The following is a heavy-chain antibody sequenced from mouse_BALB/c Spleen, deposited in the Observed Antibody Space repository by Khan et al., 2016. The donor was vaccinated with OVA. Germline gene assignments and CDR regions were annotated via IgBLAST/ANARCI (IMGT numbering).Heavy chain of an antibody. CDR2: INTYTGEP. CDR1: GCTFTNYR. J-gene: IGHJ1*01. V-gene: IGHV9-1*02. D-gene: IGHD1-1*01. CDR3: ARESSYWYFDV. Sequence: QIQLVQSGPELKKPGETVKISCKASGCTFTNYRMNWMKQAPGKGLKWMGWINTYTGEPTYGDDFKGRFAFSLETSASTAYLQINNLKNEDMATYFCARESSYWYFDVWGAGTTVTVSS.